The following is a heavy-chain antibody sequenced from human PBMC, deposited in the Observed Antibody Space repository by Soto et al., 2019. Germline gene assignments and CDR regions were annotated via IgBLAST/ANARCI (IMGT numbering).Heavy chain of an antibody. V-gene: IGHV1-18*01. D-gene: IGHD5-18*01. CDR2: ISAYNGNT. CDR3: ARDNMDTAYYYYGMDV. CDR1: GYTFTSYG. J-gene: IGHJ6*02. Sequence: ASVKVSCKASGYTFTSYGISWVRQAPGQGLEWMGWISAYNGNTNYAQKLQGRVTMTTDTSTSTAYMELRSLRSDDTAVYYCARDNMDTAYYYYGMDVWGQGTTVTVSS.